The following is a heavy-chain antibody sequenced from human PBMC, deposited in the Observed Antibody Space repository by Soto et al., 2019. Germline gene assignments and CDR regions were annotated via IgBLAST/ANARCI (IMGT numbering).Heavy chain of an antibody. CDR3: AKNPVGSGYDPNWFDP. D-gene: IGHD5-12*01. CDR2: ISSSSSYT. J-gene: IGHJ5*02. Sequence: GGSLRLSCAASGFTFSDYYMSWIRQAPGKGLEWVSYISSSSSYTNYADSVKGRFTISRDNSRNTLYLQMNSLRAEDAAVYYCAKNPVGSGYDPNWFDPWGRGTLVTVSS. V-gene: IGHV3-11*03. CDR1: GFTFSDYY.